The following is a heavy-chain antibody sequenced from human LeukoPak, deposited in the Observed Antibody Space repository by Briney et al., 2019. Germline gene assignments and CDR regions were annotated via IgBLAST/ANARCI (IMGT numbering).Heavy chain of an antibody. CDR3: ATSYGSGGYYTQSYYYYGMDV. CDR1: GYTFTSYG. D-gene: IGHD3-10*01. CDR2: ISAYNGNT. J-gene: IGHJ6*04. V-gene: IGHV1-18*04. Sequence: ASVKVSCKASGYTFTSYGISWVRQAPGQGLEWMGWISAYNGNTNYAQKLQGRVTMTTDTSTSTAYMELRSLRSDDTAVYYCATSYGSGGYYTQSYYYYGMDVWGKGTTVTVSS.